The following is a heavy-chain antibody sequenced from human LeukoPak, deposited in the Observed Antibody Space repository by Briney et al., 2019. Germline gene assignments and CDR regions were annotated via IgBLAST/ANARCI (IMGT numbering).Heavy chain of an antibody. CDR1: GFTFTSYG. CDR2: IWYDGSQK. CDR3: ARDRQGTPGTFDI. V-gene: IGHV3-33*01. D-gene: IGHD1-1*01. J-gene: IGHJ3*02. Sequence: PGGSLRLSCAVSGFTFTSYGMHWVRQGPGKGLEWVAGIWYDGSQKYYADSVKGRFTISRDNSKNTLYLQMNNLRAEDTAVYYCARDRQGTPGTFDIWGQGTMVTVSP.